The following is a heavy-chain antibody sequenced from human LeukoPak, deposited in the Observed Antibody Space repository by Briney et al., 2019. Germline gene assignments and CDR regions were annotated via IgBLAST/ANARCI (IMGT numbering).Heavy chain of an antibody. V-gene: IGHV4-30-2*01. J-gene: IGHJ2*01. CDR1: GGSISSGGYS. D-gene: IGHD6-13*01. CDR3: ARYSSTWPYWYFDL. CDR2: ISHSGST. Sequence: SETLSLTCAVSGGSISSGGYSWSWIRQPPGKGLEWVGYISHSGSTYYKPSLRSRVTISVDRSKNQFSLELTSVTAADTAVYYCARYSSTWPYWYFDLWGRGTLVTVSS.